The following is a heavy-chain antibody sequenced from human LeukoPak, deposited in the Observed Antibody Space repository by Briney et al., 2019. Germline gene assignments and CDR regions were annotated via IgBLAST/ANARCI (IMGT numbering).Heavy chain of an antibody. CDR2: ISDGGTT. CDR3: ARGDYASGSYRGVYYYYPMDV. Sequence: PSETLSLTCAVYGGSFSGYYWSWIRQPPGKGLEWVGDISDGGTTSYNPSLKSRVAISLDTSKIQFSLQLNSVTAADTAVYYCARGDYASGSYRGVYYYYPMDVWGQGTTLTVSS. CDR1: GGSFSGYY. V-gene: IGHV4-34*01. D-gene: IGHD3-10*01. J-gene: IGHJ6*02.